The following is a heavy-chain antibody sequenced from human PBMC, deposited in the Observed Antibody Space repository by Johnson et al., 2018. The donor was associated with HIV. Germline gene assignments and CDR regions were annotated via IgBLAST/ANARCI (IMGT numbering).Heavy chain of an antibody. Sequence: VQLVESGGGLGQPGGSLRLSCVDSGFTFNNYWMHWVRQAPGKGPVWVSRINSDGSTTDYADSVKGRFTISRDNAKNTLYLQMNSLRVEDTAVYYCARDSGLLLWSQGGFSAFDIWGQGTMVTVSS. V-gene: IGHV3-74*01. CDR2: INSDGSTT. CDR3: ARDSGLLLWSQGGFSAFDI. J-gene: IGHJ3*02. D-gene: IGHD3-10*01. CDR1: GFTFNNYW.